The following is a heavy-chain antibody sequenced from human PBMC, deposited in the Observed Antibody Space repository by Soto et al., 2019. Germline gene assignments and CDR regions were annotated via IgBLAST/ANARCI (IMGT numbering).Heavy chain of an antibody. CDR1: GGSISSSNYY. D-gene: IGHD3-10*01. CDR2: IYHTGRT. V-gene: IGHV4-39*01. CDR3: ARHVDTMFRGVLSKRSYNGLDA. Sequence: QLQLQESGLGLVKPSETLSLTCTVSGGSISSSNYYWAWMRQRPGKGLEWIGSIYHTGRTYYNPSLNSLVTTSEDTSKSHFSLKLSSVTAADTAVHHCARHVDTMFRGVLSKRSYNGLDAWGQGTTVAVSS. J-gene: IGHJ6*02.